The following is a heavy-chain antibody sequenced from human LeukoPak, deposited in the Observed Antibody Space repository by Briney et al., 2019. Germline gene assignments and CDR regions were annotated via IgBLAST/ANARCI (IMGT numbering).Heavy chain of an antibody. CDR2: ISSSSSYI. D-gene: IGHD2-15*01. CDR1: GFTFSSYS. CDR3: ARGLVVAATHFDY. Sequence: PGGSLRLSCAASGFTFSSYSMNWVRQAPGKGLEWVSSISSSSSYIYYADSAKGRFTISRDNAKNSLYLQMNSLRAEDTAVYYCARGLVVAATHFDYWGQGTLVTVSS. V-gene: IGHV3-21*01. J-gene: IGHJ4*02.